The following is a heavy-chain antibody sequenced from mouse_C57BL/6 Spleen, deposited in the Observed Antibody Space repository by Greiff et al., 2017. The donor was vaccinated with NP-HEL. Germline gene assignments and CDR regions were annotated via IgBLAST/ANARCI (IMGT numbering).Heavy chain of an antibody. D-gene: IGHD1-1*01. V-gene: IGHV1-26*01. CDR3: ADHYYGSSPYWYFDV. CDR1: GYTFTDYY. J-gene: IGHJ1*03. Sequence: EVQLQQSGPELVKPGASVKISCKASGYTFTDYYMNWVKQSHGKSLEWIGDINPNNGGTSYNQKFKGKATLTVDKSSSTAYMELRNLTSEDSAVYYCADHYYGSSPYWYFDVWGTGTTVTVSS. CDR2: INPNNGGT.